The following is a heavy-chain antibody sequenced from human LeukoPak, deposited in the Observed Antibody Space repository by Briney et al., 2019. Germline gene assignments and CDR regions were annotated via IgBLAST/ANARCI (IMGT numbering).Heavy chain of an antibody. CDR2: IKQDGSEK. D-gene: IGHD3-3*01. J-gene: IGHJ4*02. Sequence: GGSLRLSCAASGFTFSSYSMNWVRQAPGKGLEWVANIKQDGSEKYYVDSVKGRFTISRDNAKNSLYLQMNSLRAEDTAVYYCARDDFWSGLDYWGQGTLVTVSS. CDR1: GFTFSSYS. V-gene: IGHV3-7*01. CDR3: ARDDFWSGLDY.